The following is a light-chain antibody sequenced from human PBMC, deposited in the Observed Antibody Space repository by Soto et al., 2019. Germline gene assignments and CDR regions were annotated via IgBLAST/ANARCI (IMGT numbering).Light chain of an antibody. V-gene: IGLV2-14*01. CDR3: SSYTTTTSRHVX. J-gene: IGLJ2*01. Sequence: QSALTQPASVSGSPGQSITISCTGTSSDVGGYNYVSWYQQHPGKAPKLMIFEVSNRPSGVSNRFSGSKSGNTASLTISGLQAEDEADYYCSSYTTTTSRHVXFGGGXKLTVL. CDR2: EVS. CDR1: SSDVGGYNY.